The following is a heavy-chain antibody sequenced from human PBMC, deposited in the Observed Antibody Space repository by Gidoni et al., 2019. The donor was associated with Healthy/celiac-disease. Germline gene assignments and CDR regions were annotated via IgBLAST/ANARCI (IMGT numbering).Heavy chain of an antibody. CDR1: GFTFSSYA. J-gene: IGHJ6*02. Sequence: QVQLLESVGGVSQRWRSLRLFCAASGFTFSSYAMHWVRQAPGKGLEWVAVISYDGSNKYYADSVKGRFTIYRDNSKNTLYLQMNSLRAEDTAVYYCAREDEYSSSNLFGNGMDVWGQGTTVTVSS. CDR2: ISYDGSNK. D-gene: IGHD6-6*01. CDR3: AREDEYSSSNLFGNGMDV. V-gene: IGHV3-30*04.